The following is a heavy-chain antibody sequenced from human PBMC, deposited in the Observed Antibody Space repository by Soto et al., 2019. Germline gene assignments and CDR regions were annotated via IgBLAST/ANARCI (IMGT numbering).Heavy chain of an antibody. D-gene: IGHD5-12*01. Sequence: QVQLQQSGPGLMKPSETLSLTCTVSGDSITSSYWSWFRQPPGKGLEYIGFIFYTGITSYNPSLKSRATISMNTSKNQLFLSLTSVTAADTAVYYCAKGAGRDGYNTARGQGTLVTVS. CDR3: AKGAGRDGYNTA. J-gene: IGHJ4*02. CDR2: IFYTGIT. V-gene: IGHV4-59*01. CDR1: GDSITSSY.